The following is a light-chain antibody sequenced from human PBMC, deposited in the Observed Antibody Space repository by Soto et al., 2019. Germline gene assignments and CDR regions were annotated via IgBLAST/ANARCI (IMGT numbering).Light chain of an antibody. V-gene: IGKV3-20*01. CDR1: QSISSSY. J-gene: IGKJ1*01. CDR3: HQYGSSRT. CDR2: GAS. Sequence: EIVLTQSPGTLSLSPGERATLSCRASQSISSSYLAWYQQKPGQAPRLLIYGASSRATGIPDRFSGSGSGTDFTLTISRLEPEDFEVYYCHQYGSSRTFGQGIKVEIK.